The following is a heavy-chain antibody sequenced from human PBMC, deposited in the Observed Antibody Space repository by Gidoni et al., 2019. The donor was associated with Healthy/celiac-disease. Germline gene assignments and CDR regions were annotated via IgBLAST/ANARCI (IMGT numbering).Heavy chain of an antibody. CDR1: GGSISSYY. CDR2: IYYSGST. Sequence: QVQLQESGPGLVKPSETLSLTCTVSGGSISSYYWSWIRQPPGKGLEWIGYIYYSGSTNYNPSLKSRVTISVDTSKNQFSLKLSSVTAADTAVYYCARVAKAGDYSFRGDYYYYGMDVWGQGTTVTVSS. J-gene: IGHJ6*02. CDR3: ARVAKAGDYSFRGDYYYYGMDV. D-gene: IGHD4-17*01. V-gene: IGHV4-59*01.